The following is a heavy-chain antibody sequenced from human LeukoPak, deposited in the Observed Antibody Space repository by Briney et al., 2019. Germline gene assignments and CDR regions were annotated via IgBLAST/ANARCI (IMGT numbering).Heavy chain of an antibody. V-gene: IGHV3-15*01. J-gene: IGHJ5*02. D-gene: IGHD3-10*01. CDR2: IKTKTEVGTT. Sequence: GGSLRLSCAASGFTFTNAWMSWVRQAPGKGPEWVGRIKTKTEVGTTDYAAPVKGRFTISRDDSKNTLYLQMNSLKTEDTAVYYCSTDRHGSDPFDPWGQGTLVTVSS. CDR1: GFTFTNAW. CDR3: STDRHGSDPFDP.